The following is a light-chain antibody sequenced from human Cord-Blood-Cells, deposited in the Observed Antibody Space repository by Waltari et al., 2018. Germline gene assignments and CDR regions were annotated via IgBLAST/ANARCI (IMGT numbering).Light chain of an antibody. V-gene: IGKV1-5*03. Sequence: DIQMTQSPSTLSASVGDRVTITCRASQSISSWVPWYLQKPGKAPKLLIYKASSLERGVPSRFSGIVSGTEFTLTISSLQPDDFATYYGQQYNSYSPITFGQGTRLEIK. CDR3: QQYNSYSPIT. CDR1: QSISSW. J-gene: IGKJ5*01. CDR2: KAS.